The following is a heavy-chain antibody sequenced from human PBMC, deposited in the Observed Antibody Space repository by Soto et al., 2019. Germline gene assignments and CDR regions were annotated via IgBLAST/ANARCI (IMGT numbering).Heavy chain of an antibody. Sequence: QVQLVQSGAEVKKPGASVKVSCKASGYTFTSYDINWVRQATGQWLEWMGWMNPNSGNTGYAQKFQGRVTMTRNTSISTAYMELSRVRSEDTAVYYCARTPSSYYYGSGSYLGDYYYYMDVWGKETTVSFSS. CDR3: ARTPSSYYYGSGSYLGDYYYYMDV. CDR1: GYTFTSYD. D-gene: IGHD3-10*01. J-gene: IGHJ6*03. CDR2: MNPNSGNT. V-gene: IGHV1-8*01.